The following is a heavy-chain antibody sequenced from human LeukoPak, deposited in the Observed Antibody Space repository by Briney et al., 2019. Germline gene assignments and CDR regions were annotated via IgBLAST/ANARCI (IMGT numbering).Heavy chain of an antibody. CDR1: GGSISSSSYY. CDR2: IYYSGST. Sequence: SETLSLTCTVSGGSISSSSYYWGWIRQPPGKGLEWIGSIYYSGSTYYNPSLKSRVTISVDTSKNQFSLKLSSVTAADTAVYYCARDVTDLWQLGYYYYYYMDVWGKGTTVTVSS. V-gene: IGHV4-39*07. D-gene: IGHD6-13*01. J-gene: IGHJ6*03. CDR3: ARDVTDLWQLGYYYYYYMDV.